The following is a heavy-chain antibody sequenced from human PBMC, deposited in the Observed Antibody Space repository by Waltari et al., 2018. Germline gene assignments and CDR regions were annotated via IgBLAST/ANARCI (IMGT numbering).Heavy chain of an antibody. CDR2: IRSRFKGDAT. CDR1: GPVITDVA. Sequence: EVQLVESGGALVQPGGSLKLSCAASGPVITDVAIHWVRQASGKGPEWVGRIRSRFKGDATAYGESVQGRFTISRDDSKNTVYREMNSLKTDDTAVYYCIRPFEMGIDWGQGTLVTVSS. V-gene: IGHV3-73*01. CDR3: IRPFEMGID. D-gene: IGHD7-27*01. J-gene: IGHJ4*02.